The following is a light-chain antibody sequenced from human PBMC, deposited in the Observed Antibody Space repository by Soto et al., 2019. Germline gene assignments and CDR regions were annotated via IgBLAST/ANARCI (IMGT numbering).Light chain of an antibody. CDR2: STS. Sequence: EIVLTQSPGTLSLSPGERATLSCRASQTISRNYIAWYQQKPGRAPTLLIYSTSSRATGVADRFSGSGSGTDFSITISRLEPEDSAVYFCQQYGRTFGQGTKVDIK. CDR1: QTISRNY. V-gene: IGKV3-20*01. J-gene: IGKJ1*01. CDR3: QQYGRT.